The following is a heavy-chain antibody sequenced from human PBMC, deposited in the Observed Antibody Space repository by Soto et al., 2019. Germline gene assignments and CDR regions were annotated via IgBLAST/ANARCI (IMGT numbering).Heavy chain of an antibody. CDR2: ISKSSSVI. Sequence: GGSLRLSCAASGSTFSSSEMHWVRQAPGKGLEWVSYISKSSSVIYYADSVKGRFTISRDNAKNLLYLQMNSLRADDTAIYYCERALDFWSGYLSDWGQGTLVTVSS. V-gene: IGHV3-48*03. D-gene: IGHD3-3*01. CDR1: GSTFSSSE. CDR3: ERALDFWSGYLSD. J-gene: IGHJ4*02.